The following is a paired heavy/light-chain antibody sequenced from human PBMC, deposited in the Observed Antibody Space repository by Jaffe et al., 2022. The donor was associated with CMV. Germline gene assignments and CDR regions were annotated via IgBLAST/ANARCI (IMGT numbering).Light chain of an antibody. CDR3: QQYGSSPGT. V-gene: IGKV3-20*01. Sequence: EIVLTQSPGTLSLSPGERATLFCRASQSLSAYFLAWYQQKPGQAPRLLIYGASSRATGIPDRFSGSGSRTDFTLTITGLEPEDFAVYYCQQYGSSPGTFGQGTKLEIK. J-gene: IGKJ2*01. CDR2: GAS. CDR1: QSLSAYF.
Heavy chain of an antibody. CDR3: ARGQGRYPAGSNWFDS. Sequence: QVQLQQWGAGLLRPSETLSLTCAVYSGSFSGYYWSWIRQPPGKGLEWIGEINHSGSTKYNPSLKSRVTVSVDTSKNQFSLKLTSVNAADTAVYFCARGQGRYPAGSNWFDSWGQGTLVTVSS. D-gene: IGHD3-9*01. V-gene: IGHV4-34*01. CDR2: INHSGST. J-gene: IGHJ5*01. CDR1: SGSFSGYY.